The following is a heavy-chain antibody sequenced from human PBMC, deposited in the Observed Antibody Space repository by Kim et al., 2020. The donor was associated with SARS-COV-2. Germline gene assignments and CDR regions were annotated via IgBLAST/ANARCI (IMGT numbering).Heavy chain of an antibody. CDR3: AREPLEFFGVVIRDYYYYGMDV. J-gene: IGHJ6*02. CDR1: GFTFSDYY. Sequence: GGSLRLSCAASGFTFSDYYMSWIRQAPGKGLEWVSYISSSSSYTNYADSVKGRFTISRDNAKNSLYLQMNSLRAEDTAVYYCAREPLEFFGVVIRDYYYYGMDVWGQGTTVTVSS. D-gene: IGHD3-3*01. CDR2: ISSSSSYT. V-gene: IGHV3-11*05.